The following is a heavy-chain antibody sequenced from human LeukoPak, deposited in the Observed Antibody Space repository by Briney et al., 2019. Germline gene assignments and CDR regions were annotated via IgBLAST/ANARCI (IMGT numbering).Heavy chain of an antibody. Sequence: GGSLRLSCAASGFTFSSYAMHWVRQAPGKGLEWVAVISYDGSNKYYADSVKGRFTISRDNSKNTLYPQMNSLRAEDTAVYYCARDGKRYCSGGSCYGFGYWGQGTLVTVSS. V-gene: IGHV3-30*04. CDR2: ISYDGSNK. CDR1: GFTFSSYA. D-gene: IGHD2-15*01. J-gene: IGHJ4*02. CDR3: ARDGKRYCSGGSCYGFGY.